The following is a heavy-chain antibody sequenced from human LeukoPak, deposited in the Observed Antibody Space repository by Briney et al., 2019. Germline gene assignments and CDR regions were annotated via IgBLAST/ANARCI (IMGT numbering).Heavy chain of an antibody. CDR1: GGSISSYY. V-gene: IGHV4-59*01. CDR2: IYYSGST. D-gene: IGHD6-19*01. J-gene: IGHJ4*02. Sequence: SETLSLTCTVSGGSISSYYWSWIRQPPGKGLEWIGYIYYSGSTNYNPSLKSRVTISVDTSKNQFSLKLSSVTAADTAVYYCARGGPWLVGDQYYFDYWGQGTLVTVSS. CDR3: ARGGPWLVGDQYYFDY.